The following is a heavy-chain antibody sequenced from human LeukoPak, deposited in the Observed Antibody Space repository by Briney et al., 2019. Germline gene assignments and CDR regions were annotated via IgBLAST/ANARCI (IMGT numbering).Heavy chain of an antibody. V-gene: IGHV4-31*03. Sequence: SQTLSLTCTVSGGSISSGGYYWSWIRQHPGKGLEWIGQIHYTGKPDYNPSLKSRITISVDTSKNQVSLQVSSVTAADSAIYYCARFGVDYDMDVWGHGTTVTVFS. D-gene: IGHD3-16*01. CDR3: ARFGVDYDMDV. CDR1: GGSISSGGYY. J-gene: IGHJ6*02. CDR2: IHYTGKP.